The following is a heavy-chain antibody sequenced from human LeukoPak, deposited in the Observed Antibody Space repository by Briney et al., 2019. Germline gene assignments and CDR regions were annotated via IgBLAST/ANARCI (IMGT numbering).Heavy chain of an antibody. D-gene: IGHD2-15*01. CDR1: GGSISSYY. Sequence: PSETLSLTCTVSGGSISSYYWSWIRQSPGKGLQWIGNIYYNGSTSQNPSLKSRVTISGDTSKNQISLKLSSVTAADTAVYYCARGVVAAPQTFDYWGREPWSPSPQ. CDR2: IYYNGST. CDR3: ARGVVAAPQTFDY. J-gene: IGHJ4*02. V-gene: IGHV4-59*01.